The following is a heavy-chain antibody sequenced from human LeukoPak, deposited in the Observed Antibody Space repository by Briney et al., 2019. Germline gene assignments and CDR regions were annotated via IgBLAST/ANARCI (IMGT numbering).Heavy chain of an antibody. CDR3: ARDGAYTDYDPDFGI. V-gene: IGHV3-7*04. Sequence: SGGSLRLSCAASGFTFSRLWMSWVRQAPGKGLEWVANIKQDGSEKYYVDSVKGRFTISRDNAKNSLYLQMNSLRAEDTAVFYCARDGAYTDYDPDFGIWGQGTLVTVSS. J-gene: IGHJ4*02. CDR1: GFTFSRLW. D-gene: IGHD5-12*01. CDR2: IKQDGSEK.